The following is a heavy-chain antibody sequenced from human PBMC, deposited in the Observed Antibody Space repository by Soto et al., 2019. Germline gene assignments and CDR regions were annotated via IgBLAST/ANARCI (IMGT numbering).Heavy chain of an antibody. V-gene: IGHV4-59*08. Sequence: PSETLSLTCTVSGGSIRGYYWSWIRKPPGKGLEWIGCIYYSGSTNYNPSLKSRVTISVDTSKNQFSLKLSSVTAADTAVYSCARTYYYDSARFDPWGQGTLVNVSS. CDR1: GGSIRGYY. CDR2: IYYSGST. J-gene: IGHJ5*02. CDR3: ARTYYYDSARFDP. D-gene: IGHD3-22*01.